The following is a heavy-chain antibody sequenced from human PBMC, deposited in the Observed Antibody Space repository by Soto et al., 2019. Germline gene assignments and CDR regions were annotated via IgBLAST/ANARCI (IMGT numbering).Heavy chain of an antibody. V-gene: IGHV3-30-3*01. CDR3: ARSYAPYYYDTTGFFFGLDV. D-gene: IGHD3-22*01. CDR2: MSFDETKK. Sequence: QVRLVESGGGVVQPGRSLRLSCAASGFTFSNYAMHWVRQAPGKGLEWVAVMSFDETKKYHAASVEGRFTISRDNSQNTPDLPMNRLRAEDKALYYWARSYAPYYYDTTGFFFGLDVWGQGTTVVVSS. J-gene: IGHJ6*02. CDR1: GFTFSNYA.